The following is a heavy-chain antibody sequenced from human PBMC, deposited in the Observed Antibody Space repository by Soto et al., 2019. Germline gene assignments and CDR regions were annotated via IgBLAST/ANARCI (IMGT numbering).Heavy chain of an antibody. CDR1: GGSISSYY. CDR2: IYYSGST. J-gene: IGHJ6*02. Sequence: PSETLSLTCTVSGGSISSYYWSWIRQPPGKGLEWIGYIYYSGSTNYNPSLKSRVTISVDTSKNQFSLKLSSVTAADTAVYYCARDPIMVRGVTRYYLYTGMDVWGQGSSVPVSS. D-gene: IGHD3-10*01. CDR3: ARDPIMVRGVTRYYLYTGMDV. V-gene: IGHV4-59*01.